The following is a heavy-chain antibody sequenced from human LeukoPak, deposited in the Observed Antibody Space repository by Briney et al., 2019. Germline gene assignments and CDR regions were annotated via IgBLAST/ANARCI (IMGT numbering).Heavy chain of an antibody. CDR2: IKQDGSEK. Sequence: PGGSLRLSCAASGFTVSSNYMSWVRQAPGKGLEWVANIKQDGSEKYYVDSVKGRFTISRDNAKNSLYLQMNSLRAEDTAVYYCARASGGITIFGVVSYWGQGTLVTVSS. CDR3: ARASGGITIFGVVSY. J-gene: IGHJ4*02. CDR1: GFTVSSNY. V-gene: IGHV3-7*01. D-gene: IGHD3-3*01.